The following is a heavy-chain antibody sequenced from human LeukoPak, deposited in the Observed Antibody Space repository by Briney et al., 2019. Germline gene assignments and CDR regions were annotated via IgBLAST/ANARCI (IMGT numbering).Heavy chain of an antibody. V-gene: IGHV3-74*01. CDR1: GFTFSNYW. CDR2: INSDGSST. CDR3: ARHLTYGGWNS. Sequence: PGGSLRLSCAASGFTFSNYWMHWVRQAPGKGLVWVSRINSDGSSTSYADSVKGRFTISRDNAKNTLSLQMNSLRAEDTAVYYCARHLTYGGWNSWGQGTLVTVSS. J-gene: IGHJ4*02. D-gene: IGHD4-23*01.